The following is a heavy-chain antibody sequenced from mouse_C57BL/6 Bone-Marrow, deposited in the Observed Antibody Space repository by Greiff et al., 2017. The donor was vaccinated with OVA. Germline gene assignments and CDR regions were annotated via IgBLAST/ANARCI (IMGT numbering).Heavy chain of an antibody. Sequence: LQESDAELVKPGASVKISCKVSGYTFTDHTIHWMKQRPEQGLEWIGYIYPRDGSTKYNEKFKGKATLTADKSSSTAYMQLNSLTSEDSAVYFCARRALHYYGSSYAMDYWGQGTSVTVSS. CDR1: GYTFTDHT. D-gene: IGHD1-1*01. J-gene: IGHJ4*01. V-gene: IGHV1-78*01. CDR2: IYPRDGST. CDR3: ARRALHYYGSSYAMDY.